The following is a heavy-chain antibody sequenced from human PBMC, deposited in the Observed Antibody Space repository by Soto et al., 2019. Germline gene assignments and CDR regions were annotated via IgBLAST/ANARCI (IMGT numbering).Heavy chain of an antibody. CDR3: ARDVYSSSRYFDY. D-gene: IGHD6-6*01. J-gene: IGHJ4*02. Sequence: EVLLVESGGGLVKPGGSLRLSCAASGFTFSSYSMNWVRQAPGKGLEWVSSISSSSSYIYYADSVKGRFTISRDNAKNSLYLQMNSLRAEDTAVYYCARDVYSSSRYFDYWGQGTLVTVSS. V-gene: IGHV3-21*01. CDR2: ISSSSSYI. CDR1: GFTFSSYS.